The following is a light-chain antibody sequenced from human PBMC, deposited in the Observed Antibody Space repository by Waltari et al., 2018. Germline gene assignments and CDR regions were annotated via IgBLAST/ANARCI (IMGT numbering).Light chain of an antibody. V-gene: IGKV1-39*01. CDR1: QTIARY. J-gene: IGKJ1*01. CDR2: AAS. Sequence: DIQLTQSPTSLSAFVGDSVTITCRASQTIARYLMWYQQKPGKAPNLLIYAASTLQSGVPSRFSASGSGTDFTLAISSLQPEDFATYFCQQAYTPPWTFGLGTRVEVK. CDR3: QQAYTPPWT.